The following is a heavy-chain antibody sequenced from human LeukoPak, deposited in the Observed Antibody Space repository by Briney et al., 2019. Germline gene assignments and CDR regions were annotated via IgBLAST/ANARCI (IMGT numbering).Heavy chain of an antibody. V-gene: IGHV4-4*07. CDR3: ARNGGSGTYYDGSFDY. CDR1: GGSISIYY. J-gene: IGHJ4*02. Sequence: SETLSLTCTVSGGSISIYYWSWIRQSAGKGLEWIGRIYTSGSTNYNTSLKSRVTMSVDTSKNQFSLKLRSVTAADTAVYYCARNGGSGTYYDGSFDYWGQGTLVTASS. D-gene: IGHD1-26*01. CDR2: IYTSGST.